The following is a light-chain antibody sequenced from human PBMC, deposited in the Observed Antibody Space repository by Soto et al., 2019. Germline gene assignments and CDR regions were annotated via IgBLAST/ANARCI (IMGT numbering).Light chain of an antibody. Sequence: IQMTQSPSTLSVSVGDRVTITCRASQSINRFLAWYQQKPGKAPKVLIYGASTLESGVPSRFSGSGSGTEFTLTIRSLQPDDFATYYCQQYKSLYAFGQGTKLEIK. CDR2: GAS. CDR3: QQYKSLYA. V-gene: IGKV1-5*01. CDR1: QSINRF. J-gene: IGKJ2*01.